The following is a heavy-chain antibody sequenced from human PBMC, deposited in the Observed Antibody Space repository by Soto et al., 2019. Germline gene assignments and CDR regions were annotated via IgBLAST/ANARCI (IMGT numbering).Heavy chain of an antibody. J-gene: IGHJ4*02. CDR1: GFTFDDYA. Sequence: EVQLVESGGGLVQPGRSLRLSCAASGFTFDDYAMHWVRQAPGKGLEWVSGISWNSGSIGYADSVKGRFTISRDNAKNSLYLQMNSLRAEDTALYYCAKDLPPRDWGQGTLVTVSS. CDR2: ISWNSGSI. V-gene: IGHV3-9*01. CDR3: AKDLPPRD.